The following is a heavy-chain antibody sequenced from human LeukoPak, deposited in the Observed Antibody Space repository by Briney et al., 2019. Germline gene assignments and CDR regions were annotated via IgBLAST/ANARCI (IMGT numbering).Heavy chain of an antibody. CDR1: GFTFSSYA. J-gene: IGHJ4*02. D-gene: IGHD5-24*01. Sequence: GSLRLSCAAYGFTFSSYAMSWVRQAPGKGLEWVSAISGSGGSTYYADSVKGRFTISRDNSKNTLYLQMNSLRAEDTAVYYCAKGPERWLPVDYWGQGTLVTVSS. CDR3: AKGPERWLPVDY. V-gene: IGHV3-23*01. CDR2: ISGSGGST.